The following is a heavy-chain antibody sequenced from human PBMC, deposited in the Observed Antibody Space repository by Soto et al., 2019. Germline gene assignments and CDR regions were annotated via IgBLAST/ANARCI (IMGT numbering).Heavy chain of an antibody. Sequence: GGSLRLSCAASGFTFSRHWMHWVRQTPGKGPVGVSRINDDGSSTKYADSVKGRFTIARDNAKNTVFLQMSSLRAEDTAVYYCAREVIAATGTIRWFDPWGQGTLVTVS. CDR1: GFTFSRHW. CDR3: AREVIAATGTIRWFDP. D-gene: IGHD6-25*01. J-gene: IGHJ5*02. CDR2: INDDGSST. V-gene: IGHV3-74*03.